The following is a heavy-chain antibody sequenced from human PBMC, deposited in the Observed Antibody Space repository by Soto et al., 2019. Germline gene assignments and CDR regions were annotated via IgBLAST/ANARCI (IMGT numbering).Heavy chain of an antibody. D-gene: IGHD1-26*01. CDR3: TRGGGTYFDY. J-gene: IGHJ4*02. CDR1: GFTFSIYW. Sequence: EVQLMESGGGLVQPGGSLRLSCAASGFTFSIYWMHWVRQAPGKGLMWVSRIYGDGSDTTYAASVKGRFTISRDNAKNTLYLQMNSLRAEDTAVYYCTRGGGTYFDYWGQRALVTVSS. CDR2: IYGDGSDT. V-gene: IGHV3-74*01.